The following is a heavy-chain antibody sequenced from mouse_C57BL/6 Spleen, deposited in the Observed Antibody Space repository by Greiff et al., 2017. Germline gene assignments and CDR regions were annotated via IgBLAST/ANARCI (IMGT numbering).Heavy chain of an antibody. CDR2: IRLKSDNYAT. J-gene: IGHJ3*01. D-gene: IGHD2-1*01. CDR3: TRVYGNYLAWLAY. Sequence: EVHLVESGGGLVQPGGSMKLSCVASGFTFSNYWMNWVRQSPEKGLEWVAQIRLKSDNYATHYAESVKGRFTISRDDSKSSVYLQMNNLRAEDTGIYYCTRVYGNYLAWLAYWGQGTLVTVSA. CDR1: GFTFSNYW. V-gene: IGHV6-3*01.